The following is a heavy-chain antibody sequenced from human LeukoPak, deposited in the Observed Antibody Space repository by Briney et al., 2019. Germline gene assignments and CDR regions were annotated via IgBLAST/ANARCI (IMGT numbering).Heavy chain of an antibody. CDR3: ARVRTSHLRYCSGTSCHLDY. D-gene: IGHD2-2*01. CDR2: ISAYNGNT. CDR1: GYTFTSYG. V-gene: IGHV1-18*01. Sequence: GASVKVSCKASGYTFTSYGISWVRQAPGQGLEWMGWISAYNGNTNYAQKLQGRVTMTTDTSTSTAYMELRSLRSDDTAVYYCARVRTSHLRYCSGTSCHLDYWGQGTLVTVSS. J-gene: IGHJ4*02.